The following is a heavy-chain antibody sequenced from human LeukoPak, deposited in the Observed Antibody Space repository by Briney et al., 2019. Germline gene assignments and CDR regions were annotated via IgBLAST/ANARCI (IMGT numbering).Heavy chain of an antibody. CDR3: ARGGSGYALNWFDP. CDR1: GGSISTYY. Sequence: SETLSLTCTVSGGSISTYYWSWIRQPPGKGLEWIGHISYSGSTNYNPSLKSRVTISVDTSKNQFSLKLSSVTAADTAVYYCARGGSGYALNWFDPWGQGTLVTVSS. CDR2: ISYSGST. V-gene: IGHV4-59*01. D-gene: IGHD5-12*01. J-gene: IGHJ5*02.